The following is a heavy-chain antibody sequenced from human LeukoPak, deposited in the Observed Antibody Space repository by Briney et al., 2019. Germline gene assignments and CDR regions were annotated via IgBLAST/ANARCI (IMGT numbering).Heavy chain of an antibody. CDR2: ISGSGGST. V-gene: IGHV3-23*01. Sequence: PGGSLRLSCAASGFTFSSYAMSWVRQAPGKGLEWVSAISGSGGSTYYADSVKGRFTISRDNSKNTLHLQMNSLRAEDTAVYYCSRSSYGDRSYFDYWGQGTLVTVSS. J-gene: IGHJ4*02. CDR1: GFTFSSYA. CDR3: SRSSYGDRSYFDY. D-gene: IGHD4-17*01.